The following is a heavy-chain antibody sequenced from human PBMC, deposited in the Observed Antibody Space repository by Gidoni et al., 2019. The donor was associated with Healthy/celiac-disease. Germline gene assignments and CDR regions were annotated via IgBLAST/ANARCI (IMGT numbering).Heavy chain of an antibody. Sequence: QVQLQESGPGLVKPSETLSLTCTVPGGSISSYYWSWIRQPPGKGLEWIGYIYYSGSTNYNPSLKSRVTISVDTSKNQFSLKLSSVTAADTAVYYCAREWGSGWEPDAFDIWGQGTMVTVSS. CDR1: GGSISSYY. CDR3: AREWGSGWEPDAFDI. J-gene: IGHJ3*02. CDR2: IYYSGST. V-gene: IGHV4-59*01. D-gene: IGHD6-19*01.